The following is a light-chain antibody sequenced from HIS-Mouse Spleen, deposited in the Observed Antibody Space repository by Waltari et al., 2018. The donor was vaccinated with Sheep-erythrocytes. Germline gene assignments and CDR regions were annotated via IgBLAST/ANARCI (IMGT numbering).Light chain of an antibody. CDR1: SSNIGSNT. CDR2: SNN. J-gene: IGLJ3*02. CDR3: AACDDSLNGPV. Sequence: TPGQRLTLSCSGSSSNIGSNTVNWYQQLPGTASKLRLYSNNQRPSGVPDRFSGSKSGTSASLAISGLQSEDEADYYCAACDDSLNGPVFGGGTKLTVL. V-gene: IGLV1-44*01.